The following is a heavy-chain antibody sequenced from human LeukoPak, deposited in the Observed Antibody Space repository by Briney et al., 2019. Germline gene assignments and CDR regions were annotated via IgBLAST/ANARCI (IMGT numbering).Heavy chain of an antibody. D-gene: IGHD3-10*01. CDR3: AKDRSGSYLYWFDP. V-gene: IGHV3-23*01. CDR1: GFTFSSYA. J-gene: IGHJ5*02. Sequence: GGSLILSCAASGFTFSSYAMSWVRQAPGKGLERISTINRSGDSTYYADSVRGRFTISRDNSKNMFYLQMNSLRAEDTAVYYCAKDRSGSYLYWFDPWGQGSLVTVSS. CDR2: INRSGDST.